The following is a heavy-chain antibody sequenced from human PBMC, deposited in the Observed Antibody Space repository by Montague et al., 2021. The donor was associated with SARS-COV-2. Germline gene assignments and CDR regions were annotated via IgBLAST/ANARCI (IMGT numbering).Heavy chain of an antibody. Sequence: SLRLSCAASTFIFNDYSMHWVRQAPGKGLEWVALISSDSSAVTYANSVKGRFTISRDNSGNTLYLQMSSLRAEDTAIYYCAREKGYRTLSGRNFDCWGQGTLVTVSS. CDR1: TFIFNDYS. D-gene: IGHD2-15*01. CDR3: AREKGYRTLSGRNFDC. J-gene: IGHJ4*02. V-gene: IGHV3-30-3*01. CDR2: ISSDSSAV.